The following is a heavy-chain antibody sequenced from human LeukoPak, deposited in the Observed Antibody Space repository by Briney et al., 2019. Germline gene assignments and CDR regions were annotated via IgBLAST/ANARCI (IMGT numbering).Heavy chain of an antibody. CDR2: ISGSGGST. CDR3: AKYSSSWYAEYFQH. V-gene: IGHV3-23*01. Sequence: GGSLRLSCAASGFTFSSYAMSRVRQAPGKGLEWVSAISGSGGSTYYADSVKGRFTISRDNSKNTLYLQMNSLRAEDTAVYYCAKYSSSWYAEYFQHWGQGTLVTVSS. CDR1: GFTFSSYA. D-gene: IGHD6-13*01. J-gene: IGHJ1*01.